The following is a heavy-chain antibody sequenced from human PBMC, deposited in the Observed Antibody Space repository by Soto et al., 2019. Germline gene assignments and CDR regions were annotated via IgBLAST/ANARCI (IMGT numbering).Heavy chain of an antibody. J-gene: IGHJ3*02. D-gene: IGHD1-7*01. CDR2: ISSSSSTI. CDR1: GFTFSSYS. Sequence: EVQLVESGGGLVQPGGSLRLSCAASGFTFSSYSMNWVRQAPGKGLEWVSYISSSSSTIYYADSVKGRFTISRVKAEDPRYLQMNSLRDEDTAVYYCARHPLYWNYGVRQHGTFDIWGQGTMVTVSS. V-gene: IGHV3-48*02. CDR3: ARHPLYWNYGVRQHGTFDI.